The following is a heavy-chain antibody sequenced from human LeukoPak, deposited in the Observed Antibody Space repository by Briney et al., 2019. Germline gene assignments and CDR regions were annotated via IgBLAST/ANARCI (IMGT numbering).Heavy chain of an antibody. CDR1: GFTVSSNY. CDR2: IYSGGST. V-gene: IGHV3-66*01. J-gene: IGHJ4*02. Sequence: GGSLRLSCAASGFTVSSNYMSWVRQAPGKGLEWVSVIYSGGSTYYADSVKGRFTISRDNSKNTLYLQMNSLRAEDTAVYYCARASNVLRYFDWLLDYWGQGTLVTVS. CDR3: ARASNVLRYFDWLLDY. D-gene: IGHD3-9*01.